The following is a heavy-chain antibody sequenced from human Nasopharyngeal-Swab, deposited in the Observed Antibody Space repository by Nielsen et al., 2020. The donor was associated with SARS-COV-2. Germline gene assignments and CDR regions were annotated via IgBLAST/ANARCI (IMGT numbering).Heavy chain of an antibody. D-gene: IGHD1-26*01. Sequence: GGSLRLSCAASGFTFSDYWMHWVRQAPGKGLVWVSRINPVGSTTDYEDSVRGRFTISRDNAKNTLYLQMNSLTVEDSAVYFCTRAGSYRFDYWGQGTLVTVSS. V-gene: IGHV3-74*01. J-gene: IGHJ4*02. CDR2: INPVGSTT. CDR3: TRAGSYRFDY. CDR1: GFTFSDYW.